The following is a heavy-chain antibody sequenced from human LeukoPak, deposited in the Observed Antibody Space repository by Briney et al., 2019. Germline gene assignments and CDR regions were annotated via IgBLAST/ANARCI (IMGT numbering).Heavy chain of an antibody. CDR2: INPNSGGT. CDR1: GYTFTGYY. D-gene: IGHD3-9*01. CDR3: ARALTLYDILTGVDYGMDV. Sequence: ASVKVSCKASGYTFTGYYMHWVRQAPGQGLEWMGWINPNSGGTNYAQKFQGRVTMTRDTSISTAYMELSSLRAEDTAVYYCARALTLYDILTGVDYGMDVWGQGTTVTVSS. V-gene: IGHV1-2*02. J-gene: IGHJ6*02.